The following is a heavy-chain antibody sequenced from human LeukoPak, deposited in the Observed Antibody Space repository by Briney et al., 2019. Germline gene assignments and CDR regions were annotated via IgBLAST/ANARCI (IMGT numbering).Heavy chain of an antibody. J-gene: IGHJ4*02. CDR2: INWDGGST. V-gene: IGHV3-43D*03. CDR1: GFTFVDYA. CDR3: VKAPTLTGTAYYFDY. Sequence: PGGSLRLSCAAAGFTFVDYAMHWVRQAPGKGLEWVSLINWDGGSTYYADSVKGRFTISRDTSKNSLYLEMNSRRAEDTALYYCVKAPTLTGTAYYFDYWGQGTLVTVSS. D-gene: IGHD1-1*01.